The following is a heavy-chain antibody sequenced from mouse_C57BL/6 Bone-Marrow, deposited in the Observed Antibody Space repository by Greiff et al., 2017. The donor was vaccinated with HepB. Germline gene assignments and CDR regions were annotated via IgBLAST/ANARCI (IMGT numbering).Heavy chain of an antibody. Sequence: EVQGVESGPELVKPGASVKIPCKASGYTFTDYNMDWVKQSHGKSLEWIGDINPNNGGTIYNQKFKGKATLTVDKSSSTAYMELRSLTSEDTAVYYCARGDYDGGGFDYWGQGTTLTVSS. D-gene: IGHD2-4*01. CDR2: INPNNGGT. J-gene: IGHJ2*01. V-gene: IGHV1-18*01. CDR1: GYTFTDYN. CDR3: ARGDYDGGGFDY.